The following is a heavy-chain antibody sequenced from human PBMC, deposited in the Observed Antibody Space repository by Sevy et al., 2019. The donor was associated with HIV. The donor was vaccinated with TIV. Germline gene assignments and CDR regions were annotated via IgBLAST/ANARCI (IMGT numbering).Heavy chain of an antibody. J-gene: IGHJ1*01. Sequence: ASVKVSCQASGFNLTDFYIHWVRQAPRQGLEWMGWMNPKNGGTNIARKFRGWVAMTRDTSINTAYIEVQSLKPNGKARYFCLRDMAFGSGTYFLFGFWGQGALVTVSS. D-gene: IGHD3-10*01. CDR2: MNPKNGGT. CDR1: GFNLTDFY. V-gene: IGHV1-2*04. CDR3: LRDMAFGSGTYFLFGF.